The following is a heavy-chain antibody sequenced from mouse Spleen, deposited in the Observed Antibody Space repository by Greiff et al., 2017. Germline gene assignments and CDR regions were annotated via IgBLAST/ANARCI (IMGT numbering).Heavy chain of an antibody. CDR2: ISYSGST. Sequence: EVQGVESGPGMVKPSQSLSLTCTVTGYSITSGYDWHWIRHFPGNKLEWMGYISYSGSTNYNPSLKSRISITHDTSKNHFFLKLNSVTTEDTATYYCAREGGTTVGNYFDYWGQGTTLTVSS. CDR1: GYSITSGYD. J-gene: IGHJ2*01. D-gene: IGHD1-1*01. V-gene: IGHV3-1*01. CDR3: AREGGTTVGNYFDY.